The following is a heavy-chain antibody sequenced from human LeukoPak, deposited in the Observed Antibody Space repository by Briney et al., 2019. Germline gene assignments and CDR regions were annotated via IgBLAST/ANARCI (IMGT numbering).Heavy chain of an antibody. Sequence: SSETLSLTCTVSGYSISSGYYWGWIRPPPGKGLEWIGTIHHSGSTNYNPSLKSRVTIAVDTSKNHFSLKLSSVTAADTAVYFCARQIGYSYGYFDYWGQGTLVTVSS. CDR3: ARQIGYSYGYFDY. J-gene: IGHJ4*02. V-gene: IGHV4-38-2*02. D-gene: IGHD5-18*01. CDR2: IHHSGST. CDR1: GYSISSGYY.